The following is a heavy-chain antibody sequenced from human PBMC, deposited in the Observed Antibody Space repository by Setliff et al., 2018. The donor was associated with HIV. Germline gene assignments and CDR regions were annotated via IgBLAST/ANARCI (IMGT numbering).Heavy chain of an antibody. CDR1: GGTFSSYA. Sequence: ASVKVSCKAYGGTFSSYAITWVRQAPGQGLEWMGGIIPIFGIANYAQKFQGRVTITADESTSTAYMELSSLRSEDTAVYYCASLQQDTAMVSSDYWGQGTLVTVSS. D-gene: IGHD5-18*01. CDR3: ASLQQDTAMVSSDY. J-gene: IGHJ4*02. CDR2: IIPIFGIA. V-gene: IGHV1-69*13.